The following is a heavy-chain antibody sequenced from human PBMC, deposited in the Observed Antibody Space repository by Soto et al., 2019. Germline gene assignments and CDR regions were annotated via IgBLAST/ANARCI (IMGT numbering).Heavy chain of an antibody. J-gene: IGHJ4*02. CDR1: GGSVNSSGSHY. CDR3: ARAPDC. Sequence: SDSLSLTCPFTGGSVNSSGSHYWGWIRQPLGQGLEWIGSMYHSGSTYYNPSLKSRVTISVDTSKNQFSLKLNSVTAADTAVYYCARAPDCWGQG. V-gene: IGHV4-39*01. CDR2: MYHSGST.